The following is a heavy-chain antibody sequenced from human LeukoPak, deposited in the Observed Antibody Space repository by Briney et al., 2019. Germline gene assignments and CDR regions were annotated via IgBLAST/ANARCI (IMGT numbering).Heavy chain of an antibody. J-gene: IGHJ4*02. V-gene: IGHV3-21*01. CDR2: ISSSSSYI. Sequence: KTGGSLRLSCAASGFTFSSYSMNWVSQAPGKGLEWVSSISSSSSYIYYADSVKGRFTISRDNAKNSLYLQMNSLRAEDTAVYYCARRHDYSNYPDYWGQGTLVTVSS. D-gene: IGHD4-11*01. CDR3: ARRHDYSNYPDY. CDR1: GFTFSSYS.